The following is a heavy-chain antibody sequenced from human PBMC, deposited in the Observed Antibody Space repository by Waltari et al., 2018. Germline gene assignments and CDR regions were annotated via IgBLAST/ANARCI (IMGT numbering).Heavy chain of an antibody. CDR3: ARDPSTVVTPGDY. D-gene: IGHD4-17*01. CDR1: GFTVSSNY. Sequence: EVQLVESGGGLIQPGGSLRLSCAASGFTVSSNYMSWVRQAPGKGLEWVSVIYSGGSTYYADSVKGRFTISRDNSKNTLYLQMNSLRAEDTAVYYCARDPSTVVTPGDYWGQGTLVTVSS. V-gene: IGHV3-53*01. CDR2: IYSGGST. J-gene: IGHJ4*02.